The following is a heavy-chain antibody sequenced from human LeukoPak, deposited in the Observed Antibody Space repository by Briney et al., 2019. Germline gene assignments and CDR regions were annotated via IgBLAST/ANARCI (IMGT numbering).Heavy chain of an antibody. CDR1: GFTFSSYG. CDR2: ISYDGSNK. V-gene: IGHV3-30*18. D-gene: IGHD1-26*01. J-gene: IGHJ4*02. Sequence: HSGGSLRLSCAASGFTFSSYGMHWVRQAPGKGLEWVAVISYDGSNKYYADSVKGRFTISRDNSKNTLYLQMNSPRAEDTAVYYCAKDRGASTGFDYWGQGTLVTVSS. CDR3: AKDRGASTGFDY.